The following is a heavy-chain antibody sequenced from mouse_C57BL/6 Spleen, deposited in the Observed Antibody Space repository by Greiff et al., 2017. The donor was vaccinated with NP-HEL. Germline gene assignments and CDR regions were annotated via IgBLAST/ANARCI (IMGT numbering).Heavy chain of an antibody. CDR1: GYTFTSYT. Sequence: VQLQQSGAELARPGASVKMSCKASGYTFTSYTMHWVKQRPGQGLEWIGYINPSSGYTKYNQKFKDKATLTADKSSSTAYMQLSSLTSEDSAVYYCARQDDGYSRYFDVWGTGTTVTVSS. J-gene: IGHJ1*03. CDR2: INPSSGYT. V-gene: IGHV1-4*01. D-gene: IGHD2-3*01. CDR3: ARQDDGYSRYFDV.